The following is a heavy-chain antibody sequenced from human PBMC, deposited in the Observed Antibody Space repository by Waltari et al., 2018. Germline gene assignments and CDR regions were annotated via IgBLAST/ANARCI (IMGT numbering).Heavy chain of an antibody. V-gene: IGHV4-39*01. J-gene: IGHJ5*02. D-gene: IGHD3-3*02. CDR3: ARFSKSANWIDP. Sequence: QLQLQESGPGLVKPSETLSLTCTVPGGSISSSGSYWGWIRQPPRKGLEWIGSISYSWITYHHTSLMRRGPISVDTSKNPFFLKLAFVIAAEAAVFYCARFSKSANWIDPWGQGTLVTVSS. CDR1: GGSISSSGSY. CDR2: ISYSWIT.